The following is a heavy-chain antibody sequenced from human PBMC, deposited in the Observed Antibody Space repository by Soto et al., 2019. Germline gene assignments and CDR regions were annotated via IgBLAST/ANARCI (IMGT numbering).Heavy chain of an antibody. V-gene: IGHV4-59*01. CDR2: IYYSGST. CDR3: ARDGLPSSGWYGDNWFDP. Sequence: SETLSLTCTVSGGSISDYYWSWIRQPPGKGLEWIGYIYYSGSTNYNPSLKSRVTISVDTSKNQFSLKLSSVTAADTAVYYCARDGLPSSGWYGDNWFDPWGQGTLVTVSS. J-gene: IGHJ5*02. D-gene: IGHD6-19*01. CDR1: GGSISDYY.